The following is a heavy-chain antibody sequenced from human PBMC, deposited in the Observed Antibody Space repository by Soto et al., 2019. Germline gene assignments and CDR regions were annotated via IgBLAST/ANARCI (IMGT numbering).Heavy chain of an antibody. CDR3: ARDRRYCSSTSCRNYCYGMDV. CDR1: GGSISSGDYY. D-gene: IGHD2-2*01. Sequence: QVQLQESGPGLVKPSQTLSLTCTVSGGSISSGDYYWSWIRQPPGKGLEWIGYIYYSGSTYYNPSLKSRVTISVDTSKNQFSLKLSSVTAADTAVYYCARDRRYCSSTSCRNYCYGMDVWGQGTTVTVSS. V-gene: IGHV4-30-4*01. J-gene: IGHJ6*02. CDR2: IYYSGST.